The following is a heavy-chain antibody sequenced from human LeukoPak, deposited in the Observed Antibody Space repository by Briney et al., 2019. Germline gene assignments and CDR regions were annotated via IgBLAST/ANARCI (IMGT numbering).Heavy chain of an antibody. Sequence: PSETLSLTCTVSGGSVSNGGYYWGWIRQPPGKGLEWIGNIYYSGSAYYNPSLRSRVTISVDTSKNQFSLKLSSVTAADTAVYYCAKTYYYDPFDFWGQGTLVTVSS. J-gene: IGHJ4*02. D-gene: IGHD3-22*01. CDR3: AKTYYYDPFDF. CDR1: GGSVSNGGYY. CDR2: IYYSGSA. V-gene: IGHV4-39*01.